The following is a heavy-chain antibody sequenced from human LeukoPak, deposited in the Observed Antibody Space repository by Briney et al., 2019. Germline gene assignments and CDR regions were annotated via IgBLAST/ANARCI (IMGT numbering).Heavy chain of an antibody. V-gene: IGHV4-34*01. D-gene: IGHD3-22*01. CDR2: INHSGST. J-gene: IGHJ4*02. CDR1: GGSFSGYY. Sequence: SETLSLTCAVYGGSFSGYYWSWIRQPPGKGLEWTGEINHSGSTNYNPSLKSRVTISVDTSKNQFSLKLSSVTAADTAVYYCARGLYHYYDSSGYYDYWGQGTLVTVSS. CDR3: ARGLYHYYDSSGYYDY.